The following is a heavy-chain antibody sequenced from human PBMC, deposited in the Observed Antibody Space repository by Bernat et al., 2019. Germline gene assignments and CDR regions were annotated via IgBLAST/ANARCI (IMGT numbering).Heavy chain of an antibody. J-gene: IGHJ4*02. D-gene: IGHD6-19*01. CDR1: GNSFTSYW. CDR3: ARRRTSDWDFDY. Sequence: EVQLVQSGAEVKKPGESLKISCKCSGNSFTSYWIAWVRQMPGKGLEWMGISYAGDSATRYSPSFQGQVTISADKSISTAYLQWNSLKASDTAVYYCARRRTSDWDFDYWGQGTLVTVAS. CDR2: SYAGDSAT. V-gene: IGHV5-51*01.